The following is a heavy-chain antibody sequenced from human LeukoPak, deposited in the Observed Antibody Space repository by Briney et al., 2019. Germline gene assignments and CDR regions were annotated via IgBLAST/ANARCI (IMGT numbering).Heavy chain of an antibody. V-gene: IGHV3-9*01. CDR3: AKGVAAGYYYYMDV. D-gene: IGHD6-13*01. CDR2: ISWNSGSI. Sequence: PGGSLRLFCAASGFTFDDYAMHWVRQAPGKGLEWVSGISWNSGSIGYADSVKGRFTISRDNAKNSLYLQMNSLRAEDTALYYCAKGVAAGYYYYMDVWGKGTTVTVSS. CDR1: GFTFDDYA. J-gene: IGHJ6*03.